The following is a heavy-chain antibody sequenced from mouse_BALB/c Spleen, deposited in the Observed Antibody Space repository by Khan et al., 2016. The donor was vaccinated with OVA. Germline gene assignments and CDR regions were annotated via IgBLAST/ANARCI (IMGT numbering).Heavy chain of an antibody. Sequence: QVQLKQSGPGLVQPSQSLSITCTVSGFSLTNSSVHWVRQSPGKGLEWLGVIWSAGSTDYNAAFISRLTIRKDNHRSHVFFKMNSLPPNDTAICYCARRGYDYGRGALFAYWGQGTLVTVSA. J-gene: IGHJ3*01. CDR3: ARRGYDYGRGALFAY. D-gene: IGHD2-4*01. CDR1: GFSLTNSS. V-gene: IGHV2-2*02. CDR2: IWSAGST.